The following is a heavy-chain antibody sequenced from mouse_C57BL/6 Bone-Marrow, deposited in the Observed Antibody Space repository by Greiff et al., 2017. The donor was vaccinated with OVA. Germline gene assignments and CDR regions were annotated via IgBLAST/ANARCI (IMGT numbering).Heavy chain of an antibody. Sequence: VQLQQSGPELVKPGASVKISCKASGYSFTDYNMNWVKQSNGKSLEWIGVINPNYGTTSYNQKFKGKATLTVDQSSSTAYMQLNSLTSEYSAVYSCAFYYGSSYRYFDVWGTGTTVTVSS. CDR2: INPNYGTT. CDR3: AFYYGSSYRYFDV. CDR1: GYSFTDYN. D-gene: IGHD1-1*01. V-gene: IGHV1-39*01. J-gene: IGHJ1*03.